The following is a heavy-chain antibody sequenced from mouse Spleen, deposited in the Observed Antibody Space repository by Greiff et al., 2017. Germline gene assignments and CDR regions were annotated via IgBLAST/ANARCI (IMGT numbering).Heavy chain of an antibody. CDR3: TRSGYYFDY. Sequence: QVQLKQPGAELVRPGASVKLSCKASGYTFTSYWINWVKQRPGQGLEWIGNIYPSDSYTNYNQKFKDKATLTVDKSSSTAYMQLSSPTSEDSAVYYCTRSGYYFDYWGQGTTLTVSS. D-gene: IGHD3-1*01. V-gene: IGHV1-69*02. CDR2: IYPSDSYT. CDR1: GYTFTSYW. J-gene: IGHJ2*01.